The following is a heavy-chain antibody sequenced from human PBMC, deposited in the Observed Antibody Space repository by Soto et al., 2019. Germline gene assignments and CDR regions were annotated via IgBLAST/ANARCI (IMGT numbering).Heavy chain of an antibody. CDR2: IYYSGST. J-gene: IGHJ6*03. Sequence: PSETLSLTCTVSGGSISSYYWSWIRQPPGKGLEWIGYIYYSGSTNYNPSLKSRVTISVDTSKNQFSLKLSSVTAADTAVYYCARRLRGTVLRRATGMDVWSKGTTVTVS. CDR3: ARRLRGTVLRRATGMDV. D-gene: IGHD4-17*01. V-gene: IGHV4-59*01. CDR1: GGSISSYY.